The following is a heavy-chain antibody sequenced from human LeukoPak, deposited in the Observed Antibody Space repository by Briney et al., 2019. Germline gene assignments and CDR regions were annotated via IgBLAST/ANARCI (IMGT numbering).Heavy chain of an antibody. CDR1: GFTFSSHA. Sequence: GGSLRLSCAASGFTFSSHAMSWVRQAPGKGLEWVSAISTSGGTTDYADSVKGRFTISRDNSKNTLYLQLNSLRAEDTAVYYCSKTSIVGPTAIDYWGQGTLVTASS. J-gene: IGHJ4*02. V-gene: IGHV3-23*01. CDR3: SKTSIVGPTAIDY. CDR2: ISTSGGTT. D-gene: IGHD1-26*01.